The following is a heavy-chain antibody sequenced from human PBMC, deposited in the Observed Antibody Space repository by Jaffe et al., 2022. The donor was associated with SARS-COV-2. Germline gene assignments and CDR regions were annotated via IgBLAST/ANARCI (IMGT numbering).Heavy chain of an antibody. CDR2: IYYSGST. Sequence: QLQLQESGPGLVKPSETLSLTCTVSGGSISSSSYYWGWIRQPPGKGLEWIGSIYYSGSTYYNPSLKSRVTISVDTSKNQFSLKLSSVTAADTAVYYCARGENTAMDQKPFDYWGQGTLVTVSS. CDR3: ARGENTAMDQKPFDY. J-gene: IGHJ4*02. V-gene: IGHV4-39*01. D-gene: IGHD5-18*01. CDR1: GGSISSSSYY.